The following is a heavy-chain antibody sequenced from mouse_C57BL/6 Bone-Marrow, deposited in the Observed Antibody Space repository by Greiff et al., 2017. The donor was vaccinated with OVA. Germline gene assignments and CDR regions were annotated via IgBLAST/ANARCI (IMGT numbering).Heavy chain of an antibody. CDR3: ARGGYYGSSYVNYAMDY. CDR1: GYSITSGYY. Sequence: EVQLQESGPGLVKPSQSLSLTCSVTGYSITSGYYWNWIRQFPGNKLAWMGYISYDGSNNYNPSLKNRISITRDTSKNQFFLKLNSVTTEDTATYYCARGGYYGSSYVNYAMDYWGQGTSVTVSS. D-gene: IGHD1-1*01. CDR2: ISYDGSN. J-gene: IGHJ4*01. V-gene: IGHV3-6*01.